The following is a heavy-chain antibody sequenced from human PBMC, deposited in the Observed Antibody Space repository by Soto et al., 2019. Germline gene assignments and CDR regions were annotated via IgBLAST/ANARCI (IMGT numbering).Heavy chain of an antibody. J-gene: IGHJ4*02. D-gene: IGHD2-21*02. V-gene: IGHV1-2*02. Sequence: QVQLVQSGAEVKKPGASVNVSCEASGYTFTGSSIHWVRQAPGQGLEWMGYINPNSGDTIFAQKFQGRVTMTRDTSISTAYMELSRVASDDTAVYYCARDRKYSKYCGGDCGHYFDYWGQGTLVTVSS. CDR1: GYTFTGSS. CDR3: ARDRKYSKYCGGDCGHYFDY. CDR2: INPNSGDT.